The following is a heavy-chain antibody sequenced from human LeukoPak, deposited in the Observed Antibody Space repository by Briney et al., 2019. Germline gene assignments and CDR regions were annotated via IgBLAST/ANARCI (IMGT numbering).Heavy chain of an antibody. J-gene: IGHJ3*02. CDR2: IKQDGSAK. CDR1: GFTFSSYW. Sequence: GGSLRLSCAASGFTFSSYWXSWVXQAPGXGLEWVANIKQDGSAKYYVDSVKGRFTISRDNAKNSLYLQINSLRVEDTAVYYCARGDYYDSSGYYVDAFDIWGQGTMVTVSS. D-gene: IGHD3-22*01. CDR3: ARGDYYDSSGYYVDAFDI. V-gene: IGHV3-7*05.